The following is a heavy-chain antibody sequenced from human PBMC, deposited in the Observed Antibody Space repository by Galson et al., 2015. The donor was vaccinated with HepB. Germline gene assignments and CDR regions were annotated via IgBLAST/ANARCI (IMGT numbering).Heavy chain of an antibody. D-gene: IGHD3-16*01. V-gene: IGHV3-23*01. CDR3: VKEHSGWSFADN. CDR2: INGGRT. CDR1: GFSFRSYA. J-gene: IGHJ4*02. Sequence: SLRLSCAVSGFSFRSYAMSWVRQAPGKGLEWVSAINGGRTYYTDSVKGRFSISRDNSKNMLYLQLNDVRVEDTAIYYCVKEHSGWSFADNWGQGVLVTVSS.